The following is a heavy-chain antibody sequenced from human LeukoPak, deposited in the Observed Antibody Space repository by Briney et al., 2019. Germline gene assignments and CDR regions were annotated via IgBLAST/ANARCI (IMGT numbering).Heavy chain of an antibody. Sequence: SVKVSCKASGGTFSSYAISWVRQSPGQGLEWMGGIIPIFGTANYAQKFQGRVTITADESTSTAYMELSSLRSEDTAVYYCARDKWDREGFGYSYGSNGMDVWGKGTTVTVSS. V-gene: IGHV1-69*01. CDR3: ARDKWDREGFGYSYGSNGMDV. J-gene: IGHJ6*04. D-gene: IGHD5-18*01. CDR1: GGTFSSYA. CDR2: IIPIFGTA.